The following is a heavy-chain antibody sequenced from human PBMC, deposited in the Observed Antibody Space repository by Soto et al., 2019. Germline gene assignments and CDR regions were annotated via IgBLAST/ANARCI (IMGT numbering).Heavy chain of an antibody. CDR3: ARRRGYSYGFLVYYYYYMAV. CDR2: IYYSGST. CDR1: GGSISSSSYY. V-gene: IGHV4-39*01. J-gene: IGHJ6*03. D-gene: IGHD5-18*01. Sequence: TSETLSLTCTVSGGSISSSSYYWGWIRQPPGKGLEWIGSIYYSGSTYYNPSLKSRVTISVDTSKNQFSLKLSSVTAADTAVYYCARRRGYSYGFLVYYYYYMAVWGKGTTVTVSS.